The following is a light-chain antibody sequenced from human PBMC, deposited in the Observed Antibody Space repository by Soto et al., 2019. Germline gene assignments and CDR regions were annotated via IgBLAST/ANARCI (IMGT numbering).Light chain of an antibody. Sequence: EIVLTQSPATLSLSPGDRVTLSCRASQTVDRYLSWYQHNPGQGPRLLVYDASNRATGIPARFSGSGSETDFTLTISSLEPEDFAVYYCQQRLPWPITFGQGTRLEIK. CDR3: QQRLPWPIT. CDR1: QTVDRY. CDR2: DAS. V-gene: IGKV3-11*01. J-gene: IGKJ5*01.